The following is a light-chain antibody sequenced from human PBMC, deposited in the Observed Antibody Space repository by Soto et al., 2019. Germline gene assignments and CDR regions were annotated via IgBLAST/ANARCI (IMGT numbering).Light chain of an antibody. CDR1: QGIRNE. J-gene: IGKJ3*01. CDR3: QQLNTFPPFFT. Sequence: AIQMTQSPSSLSASVGDRVTITCRASQGIRNELGWYQQKPGKAPKLLLYGASSLQSGVPSRFSGSGSGTDFTLTISSLQPEDFATYYCQQLNTFPPFFTFGPGTKVDIK. V-gene: IGKV1-6*01. CDR2: GAS.